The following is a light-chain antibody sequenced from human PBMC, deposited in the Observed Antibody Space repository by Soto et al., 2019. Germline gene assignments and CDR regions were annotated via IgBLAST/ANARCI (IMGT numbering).Light chain of an antibody. Sequence: QSVLTQPASVSGSPGQSITFSCTGTSSDVGGYNYVSWYQQHPGKAPKLMIYDVSNRPSGVSNRFSGSKSGNTASLTISGLQAEDEADYYCSSYTSSDYVFGTGTKVTVL. J-gene: IGLJ1*01. V-gene: IGLV2-14*01. CDR3: SSYTSSDYV. CDR2: DVS. CDR1: SSDVGGYNY.